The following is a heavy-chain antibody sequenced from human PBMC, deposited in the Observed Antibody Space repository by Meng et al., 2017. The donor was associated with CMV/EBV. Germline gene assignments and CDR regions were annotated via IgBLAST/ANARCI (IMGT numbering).Heavy chain of an antibody. Sequence: QVQLVQFGAEVKKPCASVTVSCKASGYTFTSYGISWVRQAPGQGLEWMGWISAYNGNTNYAQKLQGRVTMTTDTSTSTAYMELRSLRSDDTAVYYCARDAVVPADAPFHYWGQGTLVTVSS. CDR2: ISAYNGNT. CDR1: GYTFTSYG. D-gene: IGHD2-2*01. V-gene: IGHV1-18*01. J-gene: IGHJ4*02. CDR3: ARDAVVPADAPFHY.